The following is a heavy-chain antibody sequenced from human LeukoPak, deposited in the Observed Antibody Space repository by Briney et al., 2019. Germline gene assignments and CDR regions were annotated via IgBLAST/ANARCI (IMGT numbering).Heavy chain of an antibody. D-gene: IGHD1-26*01. Sequence: GSLRLSCAASGFTFSSYWMSWVRQAPGKGLEWVANIKQDGSEKYYVDSVKGRFTISRDNAKNSLYLQMNSLRAEDTAVYYCARENGSYYDVGHFDYWGQGTLVTVSS. J-gene: IGHJ4*02. CDR2: IKQDGSEK. CDR3: ARENGSYYDVGHFDY. V-gene: IGHV3-7*01. CDR1: GFTFSSYW.